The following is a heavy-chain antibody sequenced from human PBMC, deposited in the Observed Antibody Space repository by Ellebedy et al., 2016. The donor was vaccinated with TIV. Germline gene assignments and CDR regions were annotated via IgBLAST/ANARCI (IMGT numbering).Heavy chain of an antibody. CDR1: GYTFTGYY. J-gene: IGHJ6*02. CDR2: IIPIFGTA. CDR3: AGLDYGDYGGGADYYYYGMDV. D-gene: IGHD4-17*01. V-gene: IGHV1-69*13. Sequence: ASVKVSCKASGYTFTGYYMHWVRQAPGQGLEWMGGIIPIFGTANYAQKFQGRVTITADESTSTADMELSRLTSDDTAVYYCAGLDYGDYGGGADYYYYGMDVWGQGTTVTVSS.